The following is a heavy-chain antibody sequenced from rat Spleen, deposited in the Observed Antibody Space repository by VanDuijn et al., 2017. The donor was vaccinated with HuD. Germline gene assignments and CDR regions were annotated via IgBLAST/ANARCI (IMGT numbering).Heavy chain of an antibody. CDR1: GFTFTNYD. CDR3: TSYNSGFFDY. CDR2: IIYDGSRT. D-gene: IGHD4-3*01. J-gene: IGHJ2*01. V-gene: IGHV5S10*01. Sequence: EVQLVESGGGLVQPGRSLKLSCAASGFTFTNYDMAWVRQAPTKGLGWVATIIYDGSRTYYRDSVKGRFTISRDNAKSTLYLQMNSLRSEDTATYYCTSYNSGFFDYWGQGVMVTVSS.